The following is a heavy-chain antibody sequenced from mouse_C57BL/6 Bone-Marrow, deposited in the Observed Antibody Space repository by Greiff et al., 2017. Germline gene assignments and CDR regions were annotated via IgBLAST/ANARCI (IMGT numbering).Heavy chain of an antibody. CDR1: GYAFTNYL. CDR3: ARVDYYGSSYDY. J-gene: IGHJ2*01. CDR2: INPGSGGT. V-gene: IGHV1-54*01. D-gene: IGHD1-1*01. Sequence: LVESGAELVRPGTSVKVSCKASGYAFTNYLIEWVKQRPGQGLEWIGVINPGSGGTNYNEKFKGKATRTADKSSSTAYMQLSSLTSEDSAVYFCARVDYYGSSYDYWGQGTTLTVSS.